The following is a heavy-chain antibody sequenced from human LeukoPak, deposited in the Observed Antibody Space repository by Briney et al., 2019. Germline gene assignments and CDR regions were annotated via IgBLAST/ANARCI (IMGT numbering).Heavy chain of an antibody. J-gene: IGHJ4*02. CDR1: GGSISSSSYY. Sequence: SETLSLTCTVSGGSISSSSYYWGWIRQPPGKGLEWIGSTYYSGSTYYNPSLKSRVTISVDTSKNQFSLKLSSVTAADTAVYYCARQTGVRVDPYFDYWGQGTLVTVSS. CDR2: TYYSGST. D-gene: IGHD3-10*01. CDR3: ARQTGVRVDPYFDY. V-gene: IGHV4-39*01.